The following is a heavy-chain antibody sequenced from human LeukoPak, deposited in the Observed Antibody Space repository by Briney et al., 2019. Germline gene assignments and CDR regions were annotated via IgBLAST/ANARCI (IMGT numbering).Heavy chain of an antibody. CDR2: IKSKTDGETT. Sequence: KAGGSLRLSCAVSEFPFSRAWMSWVRQAPGKGLEWLGRIKSKTDGETTDYAAPVKGRFSISRDDSKNTLYLQMNSLKTEDTGVYYCTAEGLPIFGVALYYFDYRGQGTLVTVSS. D-gene: IGHD3-3*01. CDR1: EFPFSRAW. J-gene: IGHJ4*02. V-gene: IGHV3-15*01. CDR3: TAEGLPIFGVALYYFDY.